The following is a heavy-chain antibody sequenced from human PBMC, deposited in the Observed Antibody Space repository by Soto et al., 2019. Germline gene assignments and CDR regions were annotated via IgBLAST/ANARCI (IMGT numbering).Heavy chain of an antibody. D-gene: IGHD1-7*01. Sequence: QVQLVQSGAEVKKPGSSVKVSCKASGGTFSSYAISWVRQAPGQGLEWMGGIIPIFDTADYAQKFQGRVTITADESTSTAYMELSRLRSEDTAVYYCASHGITGTWVYDYGRDGWGQGTTVTVSS. CDR3: ASHGITGTWVYDYGRDG. CDR2: IIPIFDTA. V-gene: IGHV1-69*12. J-gene: IGHJ6*02. CDR1: GGTFSSYA.